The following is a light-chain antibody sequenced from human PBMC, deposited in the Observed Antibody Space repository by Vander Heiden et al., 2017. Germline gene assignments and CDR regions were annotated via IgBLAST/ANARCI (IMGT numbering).Light chain of an antibody. CDR2: DAS. J-gene: IGKJ2*01. Sequence: ILLTQSPATLSSSPVERGTLTRRSSQSLLTYLAWYQQKPGQGARLLIYDASNGATGIPARFSGSGSGTDFTLTISSIEPVDFAVYYCQQRYNWAEYTFGQGTKLE. V-gene: IGKV3-11*01. CDR3: QQRYNWAEYT. CDR1: QSLLTY.